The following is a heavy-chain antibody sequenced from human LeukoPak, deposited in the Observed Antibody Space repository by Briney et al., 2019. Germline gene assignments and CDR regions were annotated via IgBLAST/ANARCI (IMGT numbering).Heavy chain of an antibody. V-gene: IGHV4-34*01. D-gene: IGHD3-22*01. J-gene: IGHJ4*02. Sequence: SETLSLTCAVYGGSFSGYYWSWIRQPPGKGLEWIGEINHSGSTNYNPSLKSRVTISVDTSKNQFSLKLSSVTVADTAVYYCARAGSGYYYGPGLYYFDYWGQGTLVTVSS. CDR2: INHSGST. CDR3: ARAGSGYYYGPGLYYFDY. CDR1: GGSFSGYY.